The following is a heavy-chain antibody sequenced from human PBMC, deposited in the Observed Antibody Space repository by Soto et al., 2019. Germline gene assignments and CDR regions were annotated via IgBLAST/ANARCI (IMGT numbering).Heavy chain of an antibody. CDR2: IRSKAYGGTT. D-gene: IGHD3-10*01. V-gene: IGHV3-49*03. J-gene: IGHJ4*02. Sequence: GGSLRLSCTASGFTFGDYAMSWFRQAPGKGLEWVGFIRSKAYGGTTEYAASVKGRFTISRDDSKSIAYLQMYRLKTEDTAVYYCSRDNVRGDYWGQGTLVTVSS. CDR3: SRDNVRGDY. CDR1: GFTFGDYA.